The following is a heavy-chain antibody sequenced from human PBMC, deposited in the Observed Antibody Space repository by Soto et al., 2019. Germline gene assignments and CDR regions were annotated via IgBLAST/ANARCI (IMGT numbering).Heavy chain of an antibody. CDR1: GYSFTSYW. CDR3: ARGVTYYYDSSGYYYRPDAFDI. Sequence: GESLKISCKGSGYSFTSYWIGWVRQMPGKGLEWMGIIYPGDSDTRYSPSFQGQVTISADKSISTAYLQWSSLKASDTAMYYCARGVTYYYDSSGYYYRPDAFDIWGQGTMVTVSS. V-gene: IGHV5-51*01. J-gene: IGHJ3*02. D-gene: IGHD3-22*01. CDR2: IYPGDSDT.